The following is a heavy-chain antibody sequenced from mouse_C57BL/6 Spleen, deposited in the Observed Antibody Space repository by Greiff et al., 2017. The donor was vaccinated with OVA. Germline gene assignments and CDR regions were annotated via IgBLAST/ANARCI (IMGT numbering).Heavy chain of an antibody. CDR1: GYTFPSYW. CDR3: ARDYYGSRKGWFAY. D-gene: IGHD1-1*01. V-gene: IGHV1-59*01. J-gene: IGHJ3*01. CDR2: IDPSDSYT. Sequence: VQLQQPGAELVRPGTSVKLSCKASGYTFPSYWMHGVKQRPGQGLEWIGVIDPSDSYTNYNQKFKGKATLTVDTSSSTAYMQLSSLTSEDSAVYYCARDYYGSRKGWFAYWGQGTPVTVSA.